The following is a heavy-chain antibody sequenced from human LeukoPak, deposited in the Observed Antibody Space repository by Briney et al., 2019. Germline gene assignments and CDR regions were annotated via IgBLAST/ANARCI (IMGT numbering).Heavy chain of an antibody. V-gene: IGHV3-11*01. CDR3: ARVHYSNYLDY. D-gene: IGHD4-11*01. CDR1: GFTFSDYY. CDR2: ISSSGSTI. Sequence: GGSLRLSCAASGFTFSDYYMSWIRQAPGKGLEWVSYISSSGSTIYYADSVKGRFTISRDNAKNSLYLQMNSLSAEDTAVYYCARVHYSNYLDYWGQGTLVTVSS. J-gene: IGHJ4*02.